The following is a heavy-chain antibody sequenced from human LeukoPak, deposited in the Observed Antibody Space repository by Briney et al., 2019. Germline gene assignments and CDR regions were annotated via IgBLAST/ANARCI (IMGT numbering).Heavy chain of an antibody. CDR3: AKGSDYPDN. J-gene: IGHJ4*02. CDR2: ISYDGSNK. Sequence: GGSLRLSCAASGFTFSGYGMHWVRQAPGKGLEWVAVISYDGSNKYYADSVKGRFTISRDNSKNTLYLQMNSLRAEDTCVYYCAKGSDYPDNWGQGTLVTVSS. CDR1: GFTFSGYG. V-gene: IGHV3-30*18.